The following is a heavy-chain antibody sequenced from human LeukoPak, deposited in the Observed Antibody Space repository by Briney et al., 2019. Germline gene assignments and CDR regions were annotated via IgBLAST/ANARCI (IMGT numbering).Heavy chain of an antibody. CDR3: AKDDVGTYYYGSGTLDY. V-gene: IGHV3-21*04. J-gene: IGHJ4*02. CDR2: ISTSRGYI. CDR1: RFNFNSFV. Sequence: PGGSLRLSCAASRFNFNSFVMGWVRQPPGKGLEWVSSISTSRGYIFYADSLKGRVTISRDNAKNTLYLQMNSLRAEDTAVYYCAKDDVGTYYYGSGTLDYWGQGTLVTVSS. D-gene: IGHD3-10*01.